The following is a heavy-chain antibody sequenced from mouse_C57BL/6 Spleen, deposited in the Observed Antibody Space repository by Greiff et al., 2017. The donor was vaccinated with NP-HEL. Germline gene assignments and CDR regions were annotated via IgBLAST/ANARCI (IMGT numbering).Heavy chain of an antibody. CDR3: TRKAYALYYAMDY. CDR1: GFTFSSYA. J-gene: IGHJ4*01. CDR2: ISSGGDYI. D-gene: IGHD6-5*01. V-gene: IGHV5-9-1*02. Sequence: EVKLQESGEGLVKPGGSLKLSCAASGFTFSSYAMSWVRQTPEKRLEWVAYISSGGDYIYYADTVKGRFTISRDNARNTLYLQMSSLKSEDTAMYYCTRKAYALYYAMDYWGQGTSVTVSS.